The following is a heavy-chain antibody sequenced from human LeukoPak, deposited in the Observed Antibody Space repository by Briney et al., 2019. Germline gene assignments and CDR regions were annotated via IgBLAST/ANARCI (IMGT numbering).Heavy chain of an antibody. CDR3: ARDVAPEGFDY. CDR1: GFTFSNYN. J-gene: IGHJ4*02. CDR2: ISSSSTYI. Sequence: GGSLRLSCAASGFTFSNYNMNWVRQAPGKGLEWVSSISSSSTYIYYADSVKGRFTISRDNAKNSLSLQMNSLRAEDTAVYYCARDVAPEGFDYWGQGTLVTVSS. V-gene: IGHV3-21*01. D-gene: IGHD1-14*01.